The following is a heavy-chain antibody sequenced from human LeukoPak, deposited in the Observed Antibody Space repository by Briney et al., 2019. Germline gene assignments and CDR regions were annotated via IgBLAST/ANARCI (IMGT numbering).Heavy chain of an antibody. CDR3: ARGFGSGWYAEYFQH. CDR1: GFTFSSYT. J-gene: IGHJ1*01. V-gene: IGHV3-21*01. CDR2: ISSSSSYI. D-gene: IGHD6-19*01. Sequence: GGSLRLSCAASGFTFSSYTMTWVRQAPGKGLEWVSSISSSSSYIYYADSVKGRFTISRDNAKNSLYLQMNSLRAEDTAVYYCARGFGSGWYAEYFQHWGQGTLVTVSS.